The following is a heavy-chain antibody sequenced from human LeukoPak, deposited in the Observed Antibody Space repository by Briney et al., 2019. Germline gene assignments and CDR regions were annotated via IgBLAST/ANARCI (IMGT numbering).Heavy chain of an antibody. CDR2: ISYDGSNK. CDR3: AKEGDYYDYGDY. D-gene: IGHD3-10*01. Sequence: GGSLRLSCAASGFTFSSYGMHWVRQAPGKGLEWVAVISYDGSNKYYADSVKGRFTISRDNSKNTLYLQMNSLRAEGTAVYYCAKEGDYYDYGDYWGQGTLVTVSS. J-gene: IGHJ4*02. CDR1: GFTFSSYG. V-gene: IGHV3-30*18.